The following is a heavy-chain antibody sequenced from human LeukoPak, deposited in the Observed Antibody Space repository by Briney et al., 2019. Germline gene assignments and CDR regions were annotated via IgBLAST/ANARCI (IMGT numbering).Heavy chain of an antibody. CDR2: IYSGGST. CDR1: GFTVSSNY. V-gene: IGHV3-53*01. Sequence: GESLRLSCAASGFTVSSNYMSWVRQAPGKGLEWVSVIYSGGSTYYADSVKGRFTISRDNSKNTLYLQMNSLRAEDTAVYYCAREIGSSGFFDYWGQGTLVTVSS. D-gene: IGHD6-19*01. CDR3: AREIGSSGFFDY. J-gene: IGHJ4*02.